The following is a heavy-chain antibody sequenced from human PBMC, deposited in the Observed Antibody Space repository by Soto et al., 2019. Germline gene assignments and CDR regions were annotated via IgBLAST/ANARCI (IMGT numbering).Heavy chain of an antibody. D-gene: IGHD4-4*01. CDR1: GYTFTSYG. CDR3: ARVNYSPPYYYYYGMDV. V-gene: IGHV1-18*01. Sequence: QVQLVQSGAEVKKPGASVKVSCKASGYTFTSYGITWVRQAPAQGLEWMGWISAYNGNTNYAQKLQGRVTMTTDTSTSTAYMELRSLRSDDTAVYYCARVNYSPPYYYYYGMDVWCQGTTVTVSS. CDR2: ISAYNGNT. J-gene: IGHJ6*02.